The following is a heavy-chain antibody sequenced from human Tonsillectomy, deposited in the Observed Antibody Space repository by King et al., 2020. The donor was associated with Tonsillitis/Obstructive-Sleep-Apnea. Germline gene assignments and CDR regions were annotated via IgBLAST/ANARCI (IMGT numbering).Heavy chain of an antibody. CDR1: GYTFTSYD. V-gene: IGHV1-8*01. CDR3: ARAGGGIAAAGTSYGMDV. J-gene: IGHJ6*02. D-gene: IGHD6-13*01. Sequence: QLVQSGAEVKKPGASVKVSCKASGYTFTSYDINWVRQATGQGLEWMGWMNPNSGNTGYAQKFQGRVSMTRNTSISTAYMEMSSLRSEDTAVYYGARAGGGIAAAGTSYGMDVWGQGTTVTVSS. CDR2: MNPNSGNT.